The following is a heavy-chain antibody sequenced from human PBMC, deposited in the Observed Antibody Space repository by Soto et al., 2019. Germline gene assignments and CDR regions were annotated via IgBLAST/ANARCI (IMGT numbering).Heavy chain of an antibody. J-gene: IGHJ5*02. D-gene: IGHD6-13*01. V-gene: IGHV4-4*07. CDR3: ARSSIAAAGTGWFDP. Sequence: QVQLQESGPGLVKPSETLSLTCTVSGGSISSYYWSWIRQPAGKGLEWIGRIYTSGSTNYNPSLRSRVTVSVDTSKNQFSLKLSSVTAADTAVYYCARSSIAAAGTGWFDPWGQGTLVTVSS. CDR1: GGSISSYY. CDR2: IYTSGST.